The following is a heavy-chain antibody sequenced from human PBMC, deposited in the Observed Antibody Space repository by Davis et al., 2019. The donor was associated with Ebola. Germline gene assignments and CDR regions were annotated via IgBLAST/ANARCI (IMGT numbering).Heavy chain of an antibody. Sequence: SETLSLTSDVSGGSLSGHYWSWIRQPPGKGLEWIGEIYHSGSTNYNPSLKSRVTISVDKSKNQFSLKLSSVTAADTAVYYCARGQYDFWSGYLDYWGQGTLVTVSS. CDR3: ARGQYDFWSGYLDY. J-gene: IGHJ4*02. CDR1: GGSLSGHY. D-gene: IGHD3-3*01. CDR2: IYHSGST. V-gene: IGHV4-34*01.